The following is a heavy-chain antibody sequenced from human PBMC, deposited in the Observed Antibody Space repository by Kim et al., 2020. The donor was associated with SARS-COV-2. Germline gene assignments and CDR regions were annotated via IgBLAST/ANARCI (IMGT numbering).Heavy chain of an antibody. D-gene: IGHD3-10*01. Sequence: YTNPSLKSRVSISVDTSKNQFSLKLRSVTAADTAVYYCARRDYSDSGRPYWGQGTLVTVSS. J-gene: IGHJ4*02. CDR3: ARRDYSDSGRPY. V-gene: IGHV4-39*01.